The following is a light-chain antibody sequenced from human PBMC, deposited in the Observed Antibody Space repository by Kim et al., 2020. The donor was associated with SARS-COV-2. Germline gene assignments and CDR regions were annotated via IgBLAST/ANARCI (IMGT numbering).Light chain of an antibody. CDR2: GAS. CDR3: QQRSNWPPT. Sequence: EVVLTQSPGTLSLSPGERATLSCRASQRISSSYLAWYQQKPGQAPRLLIYGASTRATAIPDRFSGSGSGTDFTLTISRLEPEDSAMYYCQQRSNWPPTFGQGTKVDIK. V-gene: IGKV3D-20*02. J-gene: IGKJ1*01. CDR1: QRISSSY.